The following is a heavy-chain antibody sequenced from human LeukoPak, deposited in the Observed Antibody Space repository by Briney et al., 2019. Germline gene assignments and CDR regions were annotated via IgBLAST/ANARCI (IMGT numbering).Heavy chain of an antibody. J-gene: IGHJ4*02. V-gene: IGHV1-2*02. CDR3: ARQYSGYYLYFDY. D-gene: IGHD1-26*01. Sequence: GASMKVSCQASGYTFTDYYMHWVRQAPGQRLEWMGWINPKSGGAKFAQKFQGRVTLTRDTSISTAYVELSSLRSDDTAVYYCARQYSGYYLYFDYWGQGSLVTVSS. CDR2: INPKSGGA. CDR1: GYTFTDYY.